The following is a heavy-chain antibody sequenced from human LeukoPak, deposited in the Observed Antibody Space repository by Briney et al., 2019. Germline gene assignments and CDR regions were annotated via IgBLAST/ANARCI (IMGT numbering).Heavy chain of an antibody. CDR2: IRYDGSNK. Sequence: GGSLRLSCAASGFTFSSYGMHWVRQAPGKGLEWVAFIRYDGSNKYYADSVKGRFTISRDNSKNTLCLQMNSLRAEDTAAYYCANQNPYSSSPPTQIDYWGQGTLVTVSS. CDR1: GFTFSSYG. D-gene: IGHD6-6*01. V-gene: IGHV3-30*02. CDR3: ANQNPYSSSPPTQIDY. J-gene: IGHJ4*02.